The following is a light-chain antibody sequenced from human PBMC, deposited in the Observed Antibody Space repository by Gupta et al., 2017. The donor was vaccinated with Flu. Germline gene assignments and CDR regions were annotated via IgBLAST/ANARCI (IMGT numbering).Light chain of an antibody. CDR1: SSNIGRNF. V-gene: IGLV1-51*02. Sequence: KVTISCSGGSSNIGRNFVSWYQQVPGTAPKLLILEDNRRPSGIPDRFSGSKSGTSATLDITGLQTGDEADYYCAAWDISPDAGLFGGGTKLTVL. J-gene: IGLJ3*02. CDR3: AAWDISPDAGL. CDR2: EDN.